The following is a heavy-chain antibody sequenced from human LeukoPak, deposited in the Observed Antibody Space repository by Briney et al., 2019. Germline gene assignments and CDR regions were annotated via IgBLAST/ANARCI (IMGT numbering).Heavy chain of an antibody. CDR2: ISISGGST. CDR1: GFTFSSYA. V-gene: IGHV3-23*01. CDR3: AKHQYSSGWFLNY. J-gene: IGHJ4*02. Sequence: GGSLRLSCAASGFTFSSYAMSWVRQAPGKGLEWVSTISISGGSTYYADSAKGRFTISRDNSKNTLYLQMNSLRAEDTAVYYCAKHQYSSGWFLNYWGQGTLVTVSS. D-gene: IGHD6-19*01.